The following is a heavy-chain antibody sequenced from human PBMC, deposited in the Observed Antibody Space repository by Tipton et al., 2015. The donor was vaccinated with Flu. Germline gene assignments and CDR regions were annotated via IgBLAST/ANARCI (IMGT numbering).Heavy chain of an antibody. V-gene: IGHV4-59*01. CDR1: GGSISGYY. CDR3: ARDLGYSSTSDAFDI. CDR2: VYYTGRT. J-gene: IGHJ2*01. Sequence: TLSLKCIVSGGSISGYYWNWIRQAPGKGLEWIGYVYYTGRTNYNPSLESRVTMSLDTSKNQFSLKLSSVTAADTAMYYCARDLGYSSTSDAFDIRGRGTPLSVSS. D-gene: IGHD6-19*01.